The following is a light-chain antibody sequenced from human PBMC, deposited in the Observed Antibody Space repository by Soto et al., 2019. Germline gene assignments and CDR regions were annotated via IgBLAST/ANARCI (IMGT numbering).Light chain of an antibody. J-gene: IGKJ5*01. CDR3: PQRSSWPSIT. V-gene: IGKV3D-20*02. Sequence: EIVLTQAPGTLSWSPGERATLSCRAIQNVATRYIAWYQFGPCLAPSVIIFGASGRATGIRDSFSGSGSGTDLTRTICSLAPEDFEVYDRPQRSSWPSITFGQGTRLEIK. CDR1: QNVATRY. CDR2: GAS.